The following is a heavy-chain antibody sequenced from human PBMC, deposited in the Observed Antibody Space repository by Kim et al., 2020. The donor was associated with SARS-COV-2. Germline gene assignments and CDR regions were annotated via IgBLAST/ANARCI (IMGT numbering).Heavy chain of an antibody. CDR2: INHSGST. V-gene: IGHV4-34*01. CDR3: AREHYYDSSGYHY. J-gene: IGHJ4*02. CDR1: GGSFSGYY. D-gene: IGHD3-22*01. Sequence: SETLSLTCAVYGGSFSGYYWSWIRQPPGKGLEWIGEINHSGSTNYNPSLKSRVTISVDTSKNQFSLKLSSVTAADTAVYYCAREHYYDSSGYHYWGQGTLVTVSS.